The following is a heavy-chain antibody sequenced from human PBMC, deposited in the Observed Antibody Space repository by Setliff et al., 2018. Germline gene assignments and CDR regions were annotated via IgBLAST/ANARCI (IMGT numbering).Heavy chain of an antibody. J-gene: IGHJ4*02. V-gene: IGHV4-39*01. Sequence: PSETLSLTCTVPGGSISSISYYWGWIRQPPGKGLEWIGTVYDSGTTYYNPSLKSRVTIFVDTSKNQFSLNLNSVTAADTGVYYCASCRYQVPYDYWGQGIPVTVSS. D-gene: IGHD2-2*01. CDR3: ASCRYQVPYDY. CDR1: GGSISSISYY. CDR2: VYDSGTT.